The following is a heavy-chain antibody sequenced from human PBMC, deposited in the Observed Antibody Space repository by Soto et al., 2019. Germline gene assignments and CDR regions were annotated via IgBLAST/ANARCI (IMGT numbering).Heavy chain of an antibody. CDR1: GGSIISSSFY. J-gene: IGHJ6*02. Sequence: QLQLQESGPGLVKPSETLSLTCTVSGGSIISSSFYWGWIRQPPGKGLEWIGTISYTGSTYYTPSLKSRVTFSLDTSKNQFSLKLTSVTAADTAVYFCSSRQLWQLSENYHHYDMDAWGPGATVTVS. D-gene: IGHD6-6*01. CDR3: SSRQLWQLSENYHHYDMDA. V-gene: IGHV4-39*01. CDR2: ISYTGST.